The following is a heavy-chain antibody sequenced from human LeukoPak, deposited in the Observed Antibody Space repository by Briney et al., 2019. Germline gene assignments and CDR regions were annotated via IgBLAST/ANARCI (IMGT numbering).Heavy chain of an antibody. D-gene: IGHD6-6*01. CDR3: AHSIAARRTLISIDY. Sequence: SGPTLVKPTQTLTLTCTFSGFSLSTSGVGVGWIRQPPGKALEWLALIYWNDDKRYSPSLKSRLTITKDTSKSQVVLTMTNMDPVDTATYYCAHSIAARRTLISIDYWGQGTLVTVSS. CDR2: IYWNDDK. CDR1: GFSLSTSGVG. V-gene: IGHV2-5*01. J-gene: IGHJ4*02.